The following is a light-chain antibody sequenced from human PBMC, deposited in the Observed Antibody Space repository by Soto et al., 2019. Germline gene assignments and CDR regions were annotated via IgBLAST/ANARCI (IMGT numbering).Light chain of an antibody. CDR3: SSYTSSSTPVV. J-gene: IGLJ2*01. V-gene: IGLV2-14*03. CDR1: SSDVGSYDY. CDR2: DVS. Sequence: QSALTQPASVSGSPGQSITISCTGTSSDVGSYDYVSWYQQHPGKAPKLMIYDVSNRPSGVSNRFSGSKSGNMASLTISGLQAEDEADYYCSSYTSSSTPVVFGGGTKLTVL.